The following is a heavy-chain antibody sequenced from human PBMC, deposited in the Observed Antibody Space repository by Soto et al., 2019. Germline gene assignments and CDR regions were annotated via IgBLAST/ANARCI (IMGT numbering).Heavy chain of an antibody. Sequence: ASVKVSCKASGYTFTGYYMHWVRQAPGQGLEGMGWINPNSGGTNYAQKFQGRVTMTRDTSISTAYMELSRLRSDDTAVYYCAREATMVRGVIIFGWFEPWGQGTLVTVSS. V-gene: IGHV1-2*02. CDR1: GYTFTGYY. J-gene: IGHJ5*02. CDR2: INPNSGGT. CDR3: AREATMVRGVIIFGWFEP. D-gene: IGHD3-10*01.